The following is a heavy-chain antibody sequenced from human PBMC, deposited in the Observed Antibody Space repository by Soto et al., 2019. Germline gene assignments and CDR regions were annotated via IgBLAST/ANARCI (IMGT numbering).Heavy chain of an antibody. Sequence: PGGSLRLSCVGSGFTFSTYSMNWVRQAPGKGLEWVSSIYSSGSYIYYADSVKGRFTISRDNAKNSLYLQMTSLRVEDTAVYYCARDLKNVTIFEVGYWGQGT. CDR2: IYSSGSYI. CDR3: ARDLKNVTIFEVGY. J-gene: IGHJ4*02. D-gene: IGHD3-3*01. CDR1: GFTFSTYS. V-gene: IGHV3-21*01.